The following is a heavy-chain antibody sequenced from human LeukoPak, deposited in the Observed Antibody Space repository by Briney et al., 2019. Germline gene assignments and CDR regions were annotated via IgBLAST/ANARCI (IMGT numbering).Heavy chain of an antibody. CDR3: ARGYRNNWRFDY. D-gene: IGHD1-1*01. V-gene: IGHV4-61*03. Sequence: SETLSLTCTVSGVSVRSDSNYWSWIRQPPGKGLEWIGYISYSGNTDYNPSLKSRVTMSLGTSKNDLSLKLDSVTAADTAVYYCARGYRNNWRFDYWGQGTLVTVSS. CDR2: ISYSGNT. CDR1: GVSVRSDSNY. J-gene: IGHJ4*02.